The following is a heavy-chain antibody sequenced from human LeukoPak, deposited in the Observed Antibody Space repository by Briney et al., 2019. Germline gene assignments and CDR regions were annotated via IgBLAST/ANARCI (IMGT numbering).Heavy chain of an antibody. Sequence: SETLSLTCTVSGYSISSGYYWGWRRPPPGKGLEWIGSIYHSGSPYYNPSLKSRVTISVDTSKNQFSLKLSSVTAADTAVYYCARHVGMVRGEFDYWGQGTLVTVSS. CDR3: ARHVGMVRGEFDY. V-gene: IGHV4-38-2*02. CDR1: GYSISSGYY. CDR2: IYHSGSP. D-gene: IGHD3-10*01. J-gene: IGHJ4*02.